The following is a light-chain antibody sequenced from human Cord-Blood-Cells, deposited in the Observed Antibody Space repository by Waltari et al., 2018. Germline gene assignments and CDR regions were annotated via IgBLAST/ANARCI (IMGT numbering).Light chain of an antibody. J-gene: IGKJ2*01. CDR1: QSISSW. Sequence: DIQMTQSPSTLSASVGDRVTITCRASQSISSWLAWYQQKPGKAPKLLIYDASSVESGVPSRFSGSGSGTEFTLTISSLQPDDVATYYCQQYNSYSPYTFGQGTKLEIK. CDR3: QQYNSYSPYT. V-gene: IGKV1-5*01. CDR2: DAS.